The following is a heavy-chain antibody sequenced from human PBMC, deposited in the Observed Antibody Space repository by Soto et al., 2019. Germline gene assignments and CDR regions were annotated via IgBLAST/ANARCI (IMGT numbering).Heavy chain of an antibody. D-gene: IGHD3-22*01. Sequence: EVQLLESGGGLVQPGGSLRLSCAASGFTFSSYAMSWVRQAPGKGLEWVSAISGSGGSTYYADSVKGRFTISRDNSKNTLYLQMNSLRAEDTAVYYCAKDRDPDYYDSSHRTGYWGQGTLVTVSS. J-gene: IGHJ4*02. CDR3: AKDRDPDYYDSSHRTGY. V-gene: IGHV3-23*01. CDR2: ISGSGGST. CDR1: GFTFSSYA.